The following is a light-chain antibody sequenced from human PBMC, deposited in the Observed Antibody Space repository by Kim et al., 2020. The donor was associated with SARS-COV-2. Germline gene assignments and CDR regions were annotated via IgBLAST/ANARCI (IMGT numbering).Light chain of an antibody. J-gene: IGLJ2*01. Sequence: VAQAQTVTSTCEGVRPQCEYANWQQQRPGHAPMIVIYSNNHRAAPLRDCFSSSRNTTTSSFTVTGAQAEDDAYYYCCYSNTNHNVIFGGGTNLTVL. CDR1: RPQCEY. CDR3: CYSNTNHNVI. CDR2: SNN. V-gene: IGLV3-19*01.